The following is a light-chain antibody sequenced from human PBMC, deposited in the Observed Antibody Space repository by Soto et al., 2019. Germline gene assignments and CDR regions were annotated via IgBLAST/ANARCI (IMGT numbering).Light chain of an antibody. CDR2: EVS. V-gene: IGLV2-14*01. Sequence: QPVSVSGSPGQSITISCTGTSSDVGSYNYVSWYQQHPGKVPKLMIYEVSNRPSGVSNRFSGSKSGNTASLTISGLQAEDEADYYCSSYTSSSPVVFGGGTKLTVL. CDR3: SSYTSSSPVV. J-gene: IGLJ2*01. CDR1: SSDVGSYNY.